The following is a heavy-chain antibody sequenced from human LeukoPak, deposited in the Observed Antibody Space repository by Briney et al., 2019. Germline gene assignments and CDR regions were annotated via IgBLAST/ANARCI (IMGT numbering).Heavy chain of an antibody. Sequence: SETLSLTCAVYGGSFSGYYWSWIRQPPGKGLEWIGEINHSGSTNYNPSLKSRVTISVDTSKNQFSLKLSSVTAADTAVYYCARGTPQRAFWSDPWGQGTLVTVSS. J-gene: IGHJ5*02. CDR3: ARGTPQRAFWSDP. CDR2: INHSGST. CDR1: GGSFSGYY. V-gene: IGHV4-34*01.